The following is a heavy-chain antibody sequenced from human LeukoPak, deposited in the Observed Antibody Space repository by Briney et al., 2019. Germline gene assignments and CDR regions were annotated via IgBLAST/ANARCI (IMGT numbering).Heavy chain of an antibody. CDR3: ARVRDYDFWSGHPYYYYGMDV. D-gene: IGHD3-3*01. J-gene: IGHJ6*02. CDR1: GFTFSSYE. CDR2: ISSSGSTI. V-gene: IGHV3-48*03. Sequence: GGSLRLSCAASGFTFSSYEMNWVRQAPGKGLEWVSYISSSGSTIYYADSEKGRFTISRDNAKNSLYLQMNSLRAEDTAVYYCARVRDYDFWSGHPYYYYGMDVWGQGTTVTVSS.